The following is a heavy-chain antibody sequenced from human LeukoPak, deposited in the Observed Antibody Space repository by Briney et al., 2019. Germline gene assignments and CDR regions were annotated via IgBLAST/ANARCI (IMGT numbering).Heavy chain of an antibody. V-gene: IGHV4-39*01. J-gene: IGHJ4*02. CDR2: IYYSGST. CDR3: ARASIFGVV. CDR1: GGSISSSSYY. D-gene: IGHD3-3*01. Sequence: SETLSLTCTVSGGSISSSSYYWGWIRQPPGKGLEWIGSIYYSGSTYYNPSLKSRVTISVDTSKNQFPLKLSSVAAADTAVYYCARASIFGVVWGQGTLVTVSS.